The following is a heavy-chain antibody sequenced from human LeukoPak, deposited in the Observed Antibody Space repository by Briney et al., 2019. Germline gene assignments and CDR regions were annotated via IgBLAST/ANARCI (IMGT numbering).Heavy chain of an antibody. CDR2: ISAYNGNT. CDR3: ARTGPLWFWELSDY. D-gene: IGHD3-10*01. CDR1: GYTFTSYG. Sequence: EASVKVSFKASGYTFTSYGISWVRQAPGQGLEWMGWISAYNGNTNYAQKLQGRVTMTTDTSTSTAYMELRSLRSDDTAVYYCARTGPLWFWELSDYWGQGTLVTVSS. V-gene: IGHV1-18*01. J-gene: IGHJ4*02.